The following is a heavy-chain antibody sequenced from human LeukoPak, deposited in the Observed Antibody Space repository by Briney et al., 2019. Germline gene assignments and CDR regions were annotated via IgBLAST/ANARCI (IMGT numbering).Heavy chain of an antibody. CDR3: ANKQWVFYYMDV. V-gene: IGHV4-39*01. J-gene: IGHJ6*03. D-gene: IGHD1-26*01. CDR1: GGSTSTSHYY. Sequence: SETLSLTCTVSGGSTSTSHYYWGWIRQPPGKGLEWIGSISYSGSTYYNPSLKSRVTIFVDTSKNQFSLRLSSVTAADTAVYYCANKQWVFYYMDVWGKGTTVTVSS. CDR2: ISYSGST.